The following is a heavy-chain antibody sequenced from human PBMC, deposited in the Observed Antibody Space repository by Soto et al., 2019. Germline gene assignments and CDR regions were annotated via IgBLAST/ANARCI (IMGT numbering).Heavy chain of an antibody. CDR3: ARGPHATITPYDY. CDR2: INHSGTT. Sequence: PSETLSLTCAVYGRSFSGYYWSWIRQPPGKGLEWIGEINHSGTTNYNPSLKSRVTISIDTSKNQFSLNLSSVTAAYTAVFYCARGPHATITPYDYRGQGILVTVSS. J-gene: IGHJ4*02. CDR1: GRSFSGYY. V-gene: IGHV4-34*01. D-gene: IGHD5-12*01.